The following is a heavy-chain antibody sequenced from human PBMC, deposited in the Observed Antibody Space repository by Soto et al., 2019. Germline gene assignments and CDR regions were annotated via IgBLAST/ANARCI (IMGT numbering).Heavy chain of an antibody. V-gene: IGHV2-5*02. Sequence: QITLKESGPTLVKPTQTLTLTYTFSGFSLSTTGVGVGWIRQPPGEALEWLALIYWDADKRYSPSLKSRLTXPXDXXKHPVVLTLTTMDPVDTATYFCAHTNYYGSWFFDSWGQGTLVTVSS. CDR3: AHTNYYGSWFFDS. CDR1: GFSLSTTGVG. CDR2: IYWDADK. D-gene: IGHD3-10*01. J-gene: IGHJ4*02.